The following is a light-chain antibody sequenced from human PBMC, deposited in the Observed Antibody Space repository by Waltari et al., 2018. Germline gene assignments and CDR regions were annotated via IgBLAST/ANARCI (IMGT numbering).Light chain of an antibody. CDR2: EAT. J-gene: IGKJ3*01. V-gene: IGKV1-5*03. CDR1: QSIGSW. Sequence: DIQMTQSPSTLSSSVGDRVTITCRASQSIGSWLAWYQQKPGKAPKLLIYEATSLESGVPSRFSASGSGTEFTLTISSLQPDDFATYYCQRYNSYPITFGPGTKVDI. CDR3: QRYNSYPIT.